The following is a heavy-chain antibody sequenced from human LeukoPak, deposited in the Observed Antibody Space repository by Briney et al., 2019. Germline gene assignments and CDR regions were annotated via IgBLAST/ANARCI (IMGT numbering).Heavy chain of an antibody. CDR3: AKDADRGYSGSYYGY. Sequence: GRSLRLSCAASGFTFSSYGMHWVRQAPGKGLEWVAVISYDGSNKYYADSVKGRFTISRDNSKNTLYLQMNSLRAEDTAVYYCAKDADRGYSGSYYGYWGQGTLVTVSS. CDR1: GFTFSSYG. V-gene: IGHV3-30*18. CDR2: ISYDGSNK. D-gene: IGHD1-26*01. J-gene: IGHJ4*02.